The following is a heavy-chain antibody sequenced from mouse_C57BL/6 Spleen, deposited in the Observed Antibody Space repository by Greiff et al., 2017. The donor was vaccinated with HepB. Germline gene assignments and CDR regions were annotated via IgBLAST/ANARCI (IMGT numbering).Heavy chain of an antibody. V-gene: IGHV1-80*01. CDR2: IYPGDGDT. CDR1: GYAFSSYW. D-gene: IGHD1-1*01. CDR3: AISYYGSSNWYFDV. J-gene: IGHJ1*03. Sequence: QVQLQQSGAELVKPGASVKISCKASGYAFSSYWMNWVKQRPGKGLEWIGQIYPGDGDTNYNGKFKGKATLTADKSSSTAYMQLSSLTSEDSAVYFCAISYYGSSNWYFDVWGTGTTVTVSS.